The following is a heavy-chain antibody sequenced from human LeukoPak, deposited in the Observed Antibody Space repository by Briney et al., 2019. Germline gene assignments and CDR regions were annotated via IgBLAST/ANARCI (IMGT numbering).Heavy chain of an antibody. Sequence: PGGSPRLSCAASGVSFSTHWMHWVRQAPGKGLVWVSRIKSDGGSTTYADSVEGRFTISRDNAKNTLYLQMNSLRAEDTAVYYCARDRFYGMDVWGQGTTVTVSS. CDR1: GVSFSTHW. CDR3: ARDRFYGMDV. V-gene: IGHV3-74*03. CDR2: IKSDGGST. J-gene: IGHJ6*02.